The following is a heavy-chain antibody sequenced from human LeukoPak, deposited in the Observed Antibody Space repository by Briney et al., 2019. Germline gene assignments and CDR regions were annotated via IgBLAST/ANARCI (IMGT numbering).Heavy chain of an antibody. J-gene: IGHJ6*02. D-gene: IGHD2-15*01. CDR2: IYTSESI. Sequence: SETLSLTCTVSGGSISGYYWSWIRQPAGKGLEWIGRIYTSESINYNPTLKSRITMSVDTSKNQISLRPSSVTAADTAVYFCARDDLVYSVHHGMDVWGRGITVTVSS. CDR1: GGSISGYY. CDR3: ARDDLVYSVHHGMDV. V-gene: IGHV4-4*07.